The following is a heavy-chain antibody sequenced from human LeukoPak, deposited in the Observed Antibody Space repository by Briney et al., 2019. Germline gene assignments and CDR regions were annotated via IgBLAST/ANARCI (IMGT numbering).Heavy chain of an antibody. J-gene: IGHJ5*02. CDR2: INLNSGNT. CDR3: ARGSGYSSSWGSDP. CDR1: GYTFTIND. Sequence: GAAVTVSFKGSGYTFTINDINWGRQGPGQGVEWMGWINLNSGNTDYAQKFQGRVTMPRHTSISTAYMELSSLRSEDTAVYYCARGSGYSSSWGSDPGGQGTLVTVS. D-gene: IGHD6-13*01. V-gene: IGHV1-8*01.